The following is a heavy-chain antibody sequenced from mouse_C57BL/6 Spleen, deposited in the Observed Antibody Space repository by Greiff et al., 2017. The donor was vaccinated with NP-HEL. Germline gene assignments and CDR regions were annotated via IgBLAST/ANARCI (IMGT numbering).Heavy chain of an antibody. D-gene: IGHD1-1*01. CDR2: INPNNGGT. CDR1: GYTFTDYY. CDR3: ARGYYYGYYAMDY. J-gene: IGHJ4*01. V-gene: IGHV1-26*01. Sequence: EVQLQQSGPELVKPGASVKISCKASGYTFTDYYMNWVKQSHGKSLEWIGDINPNNGGTRYNQKFKGKATLTVDKSSSTAYMELRSLTSDDSAVYYCARGYYYGYYAMDYWGQGTSVTVSS.